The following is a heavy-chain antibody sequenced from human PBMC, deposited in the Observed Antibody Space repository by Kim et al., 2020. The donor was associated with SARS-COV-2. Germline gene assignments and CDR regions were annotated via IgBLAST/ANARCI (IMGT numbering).Heavy chain of an antibody. CDR1: GFTFSTYA. CDR3: AKDRTAAAAKGTHFDY. V-gene: IGHV3-33*06. J-gene: IGHJ4*01. CDR2: IWYDVNRK. D-gene: IGHD6-13*01. Sequence: GGSLRLSCAASGFTFSTYAMHWVRQAPGKGLEWVAVIWYDVNRKYHTASVKGRFTISRDNSKNTLYLQMNSLRAEDTAVYYCAKDRTAAAAKGTHFDYWG.